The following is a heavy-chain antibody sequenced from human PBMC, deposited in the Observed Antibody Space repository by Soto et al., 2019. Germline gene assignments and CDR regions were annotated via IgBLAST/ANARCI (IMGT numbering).Heavy chain of an antibody. J-gene: IGHJ6*03. CDR3: ARSSRLRFLEWLPDYYYYYMDV. CDR2: IYYSGST. Sequence: SETLALTFTVPGGSISSSSYYWGWIRQPPGKGLEWIGSIYYSGSTYYNPSLKSRVTISVDTSKNQFSLKLSSVTAADTAVYYCARSSRLRFLEWLPDYYYYYMDVWGKGTTVTVSS. V-gene: IGHV4-39*01. D-gene: IGHD3-3*01. CDR1: GGSISSSSYY.